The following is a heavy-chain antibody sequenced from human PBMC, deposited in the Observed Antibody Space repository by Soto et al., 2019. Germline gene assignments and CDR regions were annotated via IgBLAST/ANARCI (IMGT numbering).Heavy chain of an antibody. CDR1: GYTFTNFC. J-gene: IGHJ4*02. V-gene: IGHV1-3*01. CDR3: ARGWYNWNYVVLGVYYFDY. D-gene: IGHD1-7*01. Sequence: ASVKVSCKASGYTFTNFCIHWVRQAPGQSLEWMGWIIAGNGNTKYSQKFHGRVTITRDTSATTVYMELGSLIPEDTAVYYCARGWYNWNYVVLGVYYFDYWGQGTLVTVSS. CDR2: IIAGNGNT.